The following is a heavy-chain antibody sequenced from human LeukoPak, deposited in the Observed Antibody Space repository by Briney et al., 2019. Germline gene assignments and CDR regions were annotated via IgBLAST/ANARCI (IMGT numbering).Heavy chain of an antibody. D-gene: IGHD2-8*02. Sequence: SETLSLTCTVSGVSISSSSYYWGRIRQPPGKGLEWIGSIYYSGTAYYNPSLRSRLTISVDTSKNQFSLTLTSVTAADTTVYYCARSVAGGKFFFDDWGQGTLVTVSS. CDR3: ARSVAGGKFFFDD. V-gene: IGHV4-39*01. CDR1: GVSISSSSYY. J-gene: IGHJ4*02. CDR2: IYYSGTA.